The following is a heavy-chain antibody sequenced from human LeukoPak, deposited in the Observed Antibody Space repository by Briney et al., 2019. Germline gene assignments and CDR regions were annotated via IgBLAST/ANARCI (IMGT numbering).Heavy chain of an antibody. CDR1: GFSFNTYW. V-gene: IGHV3-74*01. Sequence: GGSLRLSCAASGFSFNTYWMYWVRQAPGKGLVWVSHINSDGSIVSHEDSVKGRFTISRDNAKNTLFLQMNSLRADDTALYFCSRGRNWDDGDYWGQGTLVTVSS. J-gene: IGHJ4*02. CDR2: INSDGSIV. D-gene: IGHD1-1*01. CDR3: SRGRNWDDGDY.